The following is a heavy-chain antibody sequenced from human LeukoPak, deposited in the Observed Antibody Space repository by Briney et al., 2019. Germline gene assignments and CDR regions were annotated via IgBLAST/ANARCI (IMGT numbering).Heavy chain of an antibody. CDR2: IYHSGST. J-gene: IGHJ4*02. D-gene: IGHD5-24*01. CDR1: GGSISSNSYR. Sequence: SETLSLTCTVSGGSISSNSYRWGWIRQPPGKGLEWIGTIYHSGSTYYNPSLKSRVTISVDTSKNQFSLRLSSVTAADTALYYCVRLSNELPDYCGEGSLVTFSS. CDR3: VRLSNELPDY. V-gene: IGHV4-39*01.